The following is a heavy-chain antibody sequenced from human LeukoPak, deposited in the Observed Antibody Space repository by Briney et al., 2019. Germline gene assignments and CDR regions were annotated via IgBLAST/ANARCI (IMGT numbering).Heavy chain of an antibody. J-gene: IGHJ6*04. CDR3: AVALGYYYGMDV. Sequence: SVKVSCKVSGYTLTELSMHWVRQAPGQGLEWMGGIIPIFGTANYAQKFQGRVTITADESTSTAYMELSSLRSEDTAVYYCAVALGYYYGMDVWGKGTTVTVSS. CDR1: GYTLTELS. CDR2: IIPIFGTA. D-gene: IGHD3-16*01. V-gene: IGHV1-69*13.